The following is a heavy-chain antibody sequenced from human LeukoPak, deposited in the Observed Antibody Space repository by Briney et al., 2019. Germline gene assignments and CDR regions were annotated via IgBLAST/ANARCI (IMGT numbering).Heavy chain of an antibody. Sequence: SETLSLTCTVSGGSISSSSYYWGWIRQPPGKGLEWIGSIYYSGSTYYNPSLKSRVTISVDTSKNQFSLKLSSVTAADTAVYYCARSYYYYYMDVWGKGTTVTVSS. CDR2: IYYSGST. CDR3: ARSYYYYYMDV. V-gene: IGHV4-39*07. J-gene: IGHJ6*03. CDR1: GGSISSSSYY.